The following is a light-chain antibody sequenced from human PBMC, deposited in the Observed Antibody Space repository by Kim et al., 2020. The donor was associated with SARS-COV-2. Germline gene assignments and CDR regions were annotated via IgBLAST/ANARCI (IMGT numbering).Light chain of an antibody. Sequence: PGERATRTCRARQSVSSNYLAWYQQKPGQTPRLLIYGASSRATGIPDRFSGSGSGTDFTLTISRLGPEDFAVYYCQQYGSSPRFGGGTKVDIK. CDR2: GAS. CDR3: QQYGSSPR. J-gene: IGKJ4*01. V-gene: IGKV3-20*01. CDR1: QSVSSNY.